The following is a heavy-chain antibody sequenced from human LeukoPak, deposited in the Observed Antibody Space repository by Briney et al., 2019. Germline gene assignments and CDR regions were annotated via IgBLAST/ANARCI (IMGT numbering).Heavy chain of an antibody. CDR3: ARDDSYGGNLYFYYGMDV. CDR1: GFTFSDYG. D-gene: IGHD4-23*01. J-gene: IGHJ6*02. Sequence: GGSLRLSCAASGFTFSDYGMHWIRQAPGKGLEWITVIWYSGTNNYYADSVKGRFTVSRDNSKNTVFLQMNSLTVDDTAVYCCARDDSYGGNLYFYYGMDVWGQGTTVTVSS. CDR2: IWYSGTNN. V-gene: IGHV3-33*01.